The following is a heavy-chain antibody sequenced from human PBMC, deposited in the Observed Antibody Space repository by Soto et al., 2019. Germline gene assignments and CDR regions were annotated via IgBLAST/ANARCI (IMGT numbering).Heavy chain of an antibody. J-gene: IGHJ4*02. CDR1: GFTFNNAW. V-gene: IGHV3-15*01. Sequence: EVQLVESGGGLVKPGGALRLSCAASGFTFNNAWMSWVRQAPGKGLEWVGRIKSNTDGGTVDYAAPGNVRFTISRDHSKNTVYLQMNSLKTEDTTVYYCATDGKTGTERGKFDYWGQGTLVTVSS. CDR3: ATDGKTGTERGKFDY. D-gene: IGHD1-1*01. CDR2: IKSNTDGGTV.